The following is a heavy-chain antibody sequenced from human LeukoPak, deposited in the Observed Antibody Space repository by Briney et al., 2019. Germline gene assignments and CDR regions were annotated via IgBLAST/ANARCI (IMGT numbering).Heavy chain of an antibody. D-gene: IGHD1-26*01. J-gene: IGHJ4*02. Sequence: ASVKVSCKASGYTFTGYYMHWVRQAPGQGLEWMGWINPNSGGTNYAQKFQGRVTMTRDTSISTAYMELGRLRSDDTAVYYCARDPIIVGATHPFDYWGQGTLVTVSS. V-gene: IGHV1-2*02. CDR2: INPNSGGT. CDR1: GYTFTGYY. CDR3: ARDPIIVGATHPFDY.